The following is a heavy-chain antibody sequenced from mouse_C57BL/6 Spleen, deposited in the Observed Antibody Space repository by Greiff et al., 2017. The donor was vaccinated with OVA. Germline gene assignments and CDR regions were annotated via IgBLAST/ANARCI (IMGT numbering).Heavy chain of an antibody. D-gene: IGHD2-4*01. J-gene: IGHJ3*01. CDR2: VDPETGGT. CDR3: TRKYYDYPWFAY. CDR1: CYTFTDYE. Sequence: VHLQQSGAELVRPGASVTLSCKASCYTFTDYEMHWVKQTTVHGLEWIGAVDPETGGTAYNQKFKGKAILTADKSSSTAYMELRSLTSEDSAVYYCTRKYYDYPWFAYWGQGTLVTVSA. V-gene: IGHV1-15*01.